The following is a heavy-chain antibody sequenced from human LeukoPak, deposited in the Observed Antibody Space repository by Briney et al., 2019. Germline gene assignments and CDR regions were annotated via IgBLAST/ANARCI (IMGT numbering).Heavy chain of an antibody. V-gene: IGHV3-9*01. CDR1: GFTFDDYA. D-gene: IGHD6-13*01. J-gene: IGHJ4*02. CDR3: AKGRLGSSWYLSDY. CDR2: ISWNSGSI. Sequence: GGSLRLSCAASGFTFDDYAMHWVRQAPGKGLEWVSGISWNSGSIGYADSVKGRFTISRDNAKNSLYLQMNSLRAEDTAVYYCAKGRLGSSWYLSDYWGQGTLVTVSS.